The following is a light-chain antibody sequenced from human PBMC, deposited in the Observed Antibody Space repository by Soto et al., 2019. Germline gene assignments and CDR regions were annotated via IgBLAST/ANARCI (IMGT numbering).Light chain of an antibody. CDR2: AAS. CDR3: QQYNEWPPFT. CDR1: QNISRS. V-gene: IGKV3-15*01. J-gene: IGKJ5*01. Sequence: EIVMTQSPVTLSVSPGERPTLSCRASQNISRSLAWYQQKPGQAPRLXXYAASTRATGIPDRFSGSVCGTEFALTISSLQSEDFVVYYCQQYNEWPPFTFGQGTRLEIK.